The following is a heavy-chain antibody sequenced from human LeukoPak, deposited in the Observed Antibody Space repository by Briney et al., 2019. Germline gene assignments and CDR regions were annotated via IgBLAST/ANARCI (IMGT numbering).Heavy chain of an antibody. J-gene: IGHJ4*02. D-gene: IGHD3-10*01. CDR1: GYRFASYW. CDR2: IYPGDSDT. CDR3: ARQSLRGVSYFAF. Sequence: GESLKISCKGSGYRFASYWIAWVRPMPGKGLEWMGIIYPGDSDTRYSPSFQGQVTISADKSIGTAYLHWSSLKASDTAMYYCARQSLRGVSYFAFWGQGTLVTVSS. V-gene: IGHV5-51*01.